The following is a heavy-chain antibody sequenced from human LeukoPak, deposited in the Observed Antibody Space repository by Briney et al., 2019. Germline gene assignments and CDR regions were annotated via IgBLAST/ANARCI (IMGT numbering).Heavy chain of an antibody. V-gene: IGHV4-39*07. CDR1: GGSISSSSYY. J-gene: IGHJ3*02. D-gene: IGHD3-22*01. Sequence: KPSETLSLTCTVSGGSISSSSYYWGWIRQPPGKGLEWIGSIYYSGSTYYNPSLKSRVTISVDTSKNQFSLKLSSVTAADTAVYYCARELSYDSSGYLPPRYAFDIWGQGTMVTVSS. CDR2: IYYSGST. CDR3: ARELSYDSSGYLPPRYAFDI.